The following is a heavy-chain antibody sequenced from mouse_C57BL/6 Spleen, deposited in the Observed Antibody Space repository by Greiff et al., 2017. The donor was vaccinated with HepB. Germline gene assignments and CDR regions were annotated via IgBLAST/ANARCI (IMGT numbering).Heavy chain of an antibody. D-gene: IGHD1-1*01. J-gene: IGHJ3*01. Sequence: QVQLKQSGAELAKPGASVKLSCKASGYTFTSYWMHWVNQRPGQGLEWIGYINPSSGYTKYNQKFKDKATLTADKSSSTAYMQLSSLPYEDSAVYYCARGDYGSTVAYLGQGTLVTVAA. CDR1: GYTFTSYW. CDR2: INPSSGYT. V-gene: IGHV1-7*01. CDR3: ARGDYGSTVAY.